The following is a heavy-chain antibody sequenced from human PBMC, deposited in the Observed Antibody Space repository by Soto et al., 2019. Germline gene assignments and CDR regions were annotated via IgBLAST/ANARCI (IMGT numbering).Heavy chain of an antibody. CDR2: ISPGGFDT. D-gene: IGHD6-6*01. J-gene: IGHJ6*02. V-gene: IGHV5-51*04. CDR1: GYSFTSYW. Sequence: GDSLKISCKASGYSFTSYWIIWVRQMTGKGLEWMGMISPGGFDTRYSPAFQGQVTISVDKPISTAYQQWSSLKALDTAMYYCARRGSELVGYYGMDVWGQGNTVTVSS. CDR3: ARRGSELVGYYGMDV.